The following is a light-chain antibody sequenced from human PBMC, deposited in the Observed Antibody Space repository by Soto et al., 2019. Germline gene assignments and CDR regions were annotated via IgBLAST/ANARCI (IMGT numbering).Light chain of an antibody. Sequence: SSELTQPPSVSVAPGKTARITWGGNNIGSKSAHWYQQKPGQAPVLVIYYDSDRPSGIPERFSGSNSGNTATLTISRVEAGDEAEYYCQVWDSSSDARGGFGTGTKVTVL. J-gene: IGLJ1*01. CDR1: NIGSKS. CDR2: YDS. V-gene: IGLV3-21*01. CDR3: QVWDSSSDARGG.